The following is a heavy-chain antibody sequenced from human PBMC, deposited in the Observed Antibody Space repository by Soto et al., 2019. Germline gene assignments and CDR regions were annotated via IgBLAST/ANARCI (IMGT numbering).Heavy chain of an antibody. CDR1: GYTFTSYY. Sequence: GASVKVSCKASGYTFTSYYMHWVRQAPGQGLEWMGIINPSGGSTSYAQKFQGRVTMTRDTSTSTVYMELSSLRSEDTAVYYYAREGADIVLVPAAMIDPTYYYYGMDVWGQGTTVTVSS. D-gene: IGHD2-2*01. J-gene: IGHJ6*02. V-gene: IGHV1-46*01. CDR2: INPSGGST. CDR3: AREGADIVLVPAAMIDPTYYYYGMDV.